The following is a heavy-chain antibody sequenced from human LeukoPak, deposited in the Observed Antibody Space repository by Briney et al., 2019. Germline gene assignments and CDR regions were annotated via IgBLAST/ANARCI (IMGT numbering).Heavy chain of an antibody. D-gene: IGHD2-15*01. Sequence: GGSLSLSCAASGFAFSSYAMSWVRQAPGKGLEWVSAISGSGGSTYYVDSVKGRFTVSRDNSKNTLYLQMNSLTVEDTAIYYCAKNADRGAYCRGGSCYPYYYYYMDVWGTGTTVTISS. CDR1: GFAFSSYA. CDR2: ISGSGGST. V-gene: IGHV3-23*01. CDR3: AKNADRGAYCRGGSCYPYYYYYMDV. J-gene: IGHJ6*03.